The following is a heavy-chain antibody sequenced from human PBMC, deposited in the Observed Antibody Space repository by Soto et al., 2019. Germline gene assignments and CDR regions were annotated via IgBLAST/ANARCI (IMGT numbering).Heavy chain of an antibody. V-gene: IGHV3-30-3*01. D-gene: IGHD5-12*01. Sequence: QVQLVESGGGVVQPGRSLRLSCAASGFTFSSYAMHWVRQAPGKGLEWVAVISYDGSNKYYADSVKGRCTISRDNSKNTLYLQMNSLRAEDTAVYYCARDPVRWLPGGHYFDYWGQGTLVTVSS. CDR2: ISYDGSNK. CDR1: GFTFSSYA. CDR3: ARDPVRWLPGGHYFDY. J-gene: IGHJ4*02.